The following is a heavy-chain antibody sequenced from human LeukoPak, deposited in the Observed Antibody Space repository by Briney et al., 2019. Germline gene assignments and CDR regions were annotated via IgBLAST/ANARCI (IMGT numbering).Heavy chain of an antibody. CDR3: ARPRPDYGAFNS. CDR2: VFNSGGT. CDR1: GGSISSYY. Sequence: PSETLSLTCTVSGGSISSYYWSWIRQSPGKGLEWIGSVFNSGGTDYSPSLRSRVAISLDRSKSQFSLRLTSVTAADTALYFCARPRPDYGAFNSWGQGTMVTVSS. V-gene: IGHV4-59*08. J-gene: IGHJ3*01. D-gene: IGHD4/OR15-4a*01.